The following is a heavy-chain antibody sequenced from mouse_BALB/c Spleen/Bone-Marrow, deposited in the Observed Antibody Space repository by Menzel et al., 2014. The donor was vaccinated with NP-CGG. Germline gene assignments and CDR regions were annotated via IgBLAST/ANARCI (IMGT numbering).Heavy chain of an antibody. CDR3: ARGRFAY. Sequence: QVQLQQSGAELAKPGASVKMSYKASGFTFXSYWMHWVKQRPGQGLEWIGYINPSTGYTEYNQKFKDKATLTADKSSSTAYMQLSSLTSEESAVYFCARGRFAYWGQGTLVTVSS. CDR1: GFTFXSYW. J-gene: IGHJ3*01. CDR2: INPSTGYT. V-gene: IGHV1-7*01.